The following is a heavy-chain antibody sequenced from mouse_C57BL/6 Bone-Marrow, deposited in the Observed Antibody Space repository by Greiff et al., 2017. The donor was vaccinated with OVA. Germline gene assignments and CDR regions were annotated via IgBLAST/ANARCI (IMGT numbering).Heavy chain of an antibody. CDR1: GFTFSSYA. CDR2: ISDGGSYT. V-gene: IGHV5-4*01. Sequence: DVKLVESGGGLVKPGGSLKLSCAASGFTFSSYAMSWVRQTPEKRLEWVATISDGGSYTYYPDNVKGRFTISRDNAKNNLYLQMSHLKSEDTAMYYCARDPLFAWFAYWGKGTLVTVSA. D-gene: IGHD1-1*01. CDR3: ARDPLFAWFAY. J-gene: IGHJ3*01.